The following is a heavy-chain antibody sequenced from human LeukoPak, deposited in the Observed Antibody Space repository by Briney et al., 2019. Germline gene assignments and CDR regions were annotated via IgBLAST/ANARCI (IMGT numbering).Heavy chain of an antibody. CDR3: ARDGTLTTTYYFDY. Sequence: GGSLRLSCAASGFTFSNYWMSWVRQAPGKGLEWVSSISSSSSYIFYADSVKGRFTISRDNAKNSLYLQMNSLRAEDAAVYYCARDGTLTTTYYFDYWGQGTLVTVSS. CDR1: GFTFSNYW. CDR2: ISSSSSYI. J-gene: IGHJ4*02. V-gene: IGHV3-21*01. D-gene: IGHD4-11*01.